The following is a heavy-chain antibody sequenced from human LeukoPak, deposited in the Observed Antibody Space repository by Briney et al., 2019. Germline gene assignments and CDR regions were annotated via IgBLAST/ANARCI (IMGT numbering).Heavy chain of an antibody. V-gene: IGHV3-21*01. CDR3: ARHITGTPPWDY. J-gene: IGHJ4*02. CDR1: GFTFRDYS. CDR2: ISSTTYYI. Sequence: GGSLRLSCAASGFTFRDYSMNWVRQAPGKGLEWVSSISSTTYYIYYADSVKGRFTISRDNAKNSLYLQMNSLRAEDTAVYYCARHITGTPPWDYWGQGTLVTVSS. D-gene: IGHD1-20*01.